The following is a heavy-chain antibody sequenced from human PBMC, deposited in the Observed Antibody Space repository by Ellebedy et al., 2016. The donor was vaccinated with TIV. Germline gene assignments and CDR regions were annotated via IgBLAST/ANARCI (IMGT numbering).Heavy chain of an antibody. Sequence: GESLKISCVASGFTFSRYWMSWVRQAPGKGLEWVAMIKQDGSEKYYVESVRGRFTISSDNAKNSVYLQMNGLRAEDTAVYYGARLDTDLVREAGYWGQGTLVTVSS. CDR2: IKQDGSEK. CDR1: GFTFSRYW. J-gene: IGHJ4*02. CDR3: ARLDTDLVREAGY. V-gene: IGHV3-7*02. D-gene: IGHD5-18*01.